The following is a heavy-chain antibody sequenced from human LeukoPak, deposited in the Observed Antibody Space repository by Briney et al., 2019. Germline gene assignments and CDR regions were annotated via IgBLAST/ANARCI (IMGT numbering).Heavy chain of an antibody. CDR3: ARQWLVNG. CDR2: ISESGTTT. Sequence: PGGSLRLSCAASGFTFSSYALNWVRQAPGKGLEWVSSISESGTTTDYADPVKGRFTISRDNSKNTLYLQMNSLRAEDTAVYYCARQWLVNGWGQGTLVTVSS. CDR1: GFTFSSYA. D-gene: IGHD6-19*01. J-gene: IGHJ4*02. V-gene: IGHV3-23*01.